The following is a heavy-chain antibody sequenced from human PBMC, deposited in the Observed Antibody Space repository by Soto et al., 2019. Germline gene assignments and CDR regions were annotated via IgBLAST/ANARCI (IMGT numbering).Heavy chain of an antibody. CDR2: VVGSGMT. J-gene: IGHJ5*02. CDR3: TKHRDCSVNACPPGHWFAP. D-gene: IGHD2-15*01. CDR1: GFSINNYA. V-gene: IGHV3-23*01. Sequence: EVQRLESGGGVVQPGGSLRLSCVASGFSINNYAMTWVRQAPGKGLDWVSTVVGSGMTFYADSVRGRFTFSGDNSKNTVYLEMNSLRVADTAVYHCTKHRDCSVNACPPGHWFAPWGQGTLVTVSS.